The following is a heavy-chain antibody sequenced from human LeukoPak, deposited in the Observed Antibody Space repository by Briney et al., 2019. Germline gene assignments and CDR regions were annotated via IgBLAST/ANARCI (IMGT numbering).Heavy chain of an antibody. J-gene: IGHJ4*02. Sequence: ASVKVSCKASGYTFTSYDINWVRQATGQGLEWMGWMNPNSGNTGYAQKFQGRVTITRNTSISTAYMELNNLGSEDTAIYYCARGLGDYNTDWFPVSGYWGQGTPVTVSS. V-gene: IGHV1-8*03. CDR3: ARGLGDYNTDWFPVSGY. D-gene: IGHD3-9*01. CDR1: GYTFTSYD. CDR2: MNPNSGNT.